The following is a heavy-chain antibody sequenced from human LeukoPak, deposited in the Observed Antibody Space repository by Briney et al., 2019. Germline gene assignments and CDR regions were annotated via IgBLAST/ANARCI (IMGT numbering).Heavy chain of an antibody. J-gene: IGHJ2*01. CDR1: GGTFSSYA. CDR2: IIPIFGTA. V-gene: IGHV1-69*05. D-gene: IGHD2-15*01. CDR3: APTWGGGSRYFDL. Sequence: SVKVSCKASGGTFSSYAISWVRQAPGQGLEWMGRIIPIFGTANYAQKFQGRVTITTDESTSTAYMELSSLRSEDTAVYYCAPTWGGGSRYFDLWGRGPLVTVSS.